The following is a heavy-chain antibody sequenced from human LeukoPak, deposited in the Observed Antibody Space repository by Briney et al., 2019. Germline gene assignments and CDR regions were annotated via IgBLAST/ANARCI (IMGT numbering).Heavy chain of an antibody. D-gene: IGHD2/OR15-2a*01. CDR2: IKGDGSET. V-gene: IGHV3-7*01. CDR1: GFSFNTFW. CDR3: ARDSRFYYYYYMDV. Sequence: GGSLRLSCVTSGFSFNTFWMNWVRQAPGKGLEWVANIKGDGSETYYIDSVKGRFTISRDNAKNSLYLQMNSLRAEDTAVYYCARDSRFYYYYYMDVWGKGTTVTVSS. J-gene: IGHJ6*03.